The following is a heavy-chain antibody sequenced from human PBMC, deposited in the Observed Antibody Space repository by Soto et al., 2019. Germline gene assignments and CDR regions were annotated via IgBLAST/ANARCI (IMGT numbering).Heavy chain of an antibody. J-gene: IGHJ4*02. D-gene: IGHD6-13*01. CDR2: IIPILGIA. CDR3: ARGGGIAAVGDY. CDR1: GGTFSSYT. Sequence: QVQLVQSGAEVKKPGSSVKVSCKASGGTFSSYTISWVGQAPGQGLEWMGRIIPILGIANYAQKFQGRVTITADKSTSTAYMELSSLRSEDTAVYYCARGGGIAAVGDYWGQGTLVTVSS. V-gene: IGHV1-69*02.